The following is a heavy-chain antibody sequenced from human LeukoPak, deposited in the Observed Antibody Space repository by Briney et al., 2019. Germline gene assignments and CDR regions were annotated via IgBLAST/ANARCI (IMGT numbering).Heavy chain of an antibody. D-gene: IGHD6-6*01. V-gene: IGHV4-39*07. J-gene: IGHJ4*02. CDR2: INHSGST. CDR3: ARRQPLYSSSSRGFDY. CDR1: GGSISSSRYY. Sequence: AETLSLTCTVSGGSISSSRYYWGWIRQPPGKGLEWIGEINHSGSTNYNPSLNSLFPISVDTSKNQFSLKLSSVTAAETAVYYCARRQPLYSSSSRGFDYWGQGTLVTVSS.